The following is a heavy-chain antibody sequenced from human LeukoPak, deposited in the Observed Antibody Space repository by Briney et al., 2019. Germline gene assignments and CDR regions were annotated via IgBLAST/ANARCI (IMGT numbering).Heavy chain of an antibody. Sequence: GASVKVSCKASGYTFTSYDINWVRQATGQGLEWMGWMNPNSGNTDYAQKFQGRVTMTRNTSISTAYMELSSLRSEDTAVYYCARGYSSSWLSAGREDAFDIWGQGTMVTVSS. V-gene: IGHV1-8*01. CDR1: GYTFTSYD. D-gene: IGHD6-13*01. CDR2: MNPNSGNT. CDR3: ARGYSSSWLSAGREDAFDI. J-gene: IGHJ3*02.